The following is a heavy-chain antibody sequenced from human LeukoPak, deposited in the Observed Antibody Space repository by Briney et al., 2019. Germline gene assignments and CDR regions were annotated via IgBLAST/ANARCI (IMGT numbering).Heavy chain of an antibody. CDR3: ARHPLAVAGHFDY. Sequence: PSETLSLTCAASGYSISSGYYWGWIRQPPGKGLEWIGSIYHSGSTYYNPSLKSRVTISVDTSKNQFSLKLSSVTAADTAVYYCARHPLAVAGHFDYWGQGTLVTVSS. CDR1: GYSISSGYY. V-gene: IGHV4-38-2*01. D-gene: IGHD6-19*01. J-gene: IGHJ4*02. CDR2: IYHSGST.